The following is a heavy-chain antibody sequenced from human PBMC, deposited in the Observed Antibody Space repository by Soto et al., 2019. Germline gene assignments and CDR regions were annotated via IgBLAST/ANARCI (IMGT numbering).Heavy chain of an antibody. D-gene: IGHD3-3*01. CDR1: GGSVSSGSYY. J-gene: IGHJ4*02. CDR3: ARAPYAVTIFGVVYYFDY. CDR2: IYYSGST. Sequence: PSETLSPTCTVSGGSVSSGSYYWSWIRQPPGKGLEWIGYIYYSGSTNYNPSLRSRVSISVDTPKNQLSLKLSSVTAADTAVYYCARAPYAVTIFGVVYYFDYWGQGALVTVSS. V-gene: IGHV4-61*01.